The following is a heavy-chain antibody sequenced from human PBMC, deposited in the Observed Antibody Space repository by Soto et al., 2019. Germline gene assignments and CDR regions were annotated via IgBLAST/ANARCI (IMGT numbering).Heavy chain of an antibody. CDR2: MNPNSGNT. D-gene: IGHD2-2*01. Sequence: ASVKVSCKASGYTFTSYDINWVRQATGQGLEWMGWMNPNSGNTGYAQKFQGRVTMTRNTSISTAYMELSSLRSEDTAVYYCAGGGVVVPAAMYSYYYYMDVWGKGTTVTVSS. V-gene: IGHV1-8*01. CDR3: AGGGVVVPAAMYSYYYYMDV. CDR1: GYTFTSYD. J-gene: IGHJ6*03.